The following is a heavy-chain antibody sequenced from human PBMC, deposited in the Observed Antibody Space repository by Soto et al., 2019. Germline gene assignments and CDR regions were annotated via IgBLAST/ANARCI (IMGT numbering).Heavy chain of an antibody. Sequence: GSLRLSCAASGFTFSSYAMHWVHQAPGKGLEYVSAISSNGGSTYYANSVKGRFTSSRDNSKNTLYLQMGSLRAEDMAVYYCARRRYYYDSSGLDAFDIWGQGTMVTVSS. CDR3: ARRRYYYDSSGLDAFDI. V-gene: IGHV3-64*01. CDR2: ISSNGGST. D-gene: IGHD3-22*01. CDR1: GFTFSSYA. J-gene: IGHJ3*02.